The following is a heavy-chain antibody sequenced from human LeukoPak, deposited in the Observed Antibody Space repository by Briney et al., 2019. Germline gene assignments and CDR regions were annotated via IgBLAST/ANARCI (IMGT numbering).Heavy chain of an antibody. D-gene: IGHD7-27*01. CDR3: ARAPGDNWFDP. Sequence: SETLSLTCTVSGGSISSGGYYWSWIRQPPGKGLEWIGYIYHSGSTYYNPSLKSRVTISVDRSKNQFSLKLSSVTAADTAVYYCARAPGDNWFDPWGQGTLVTVSS. CDR2: IYHSGST. CDR1: GGSISSGGYY. V-gene: IGHV4-30-2*01. J-gene: IGHJ5*02.